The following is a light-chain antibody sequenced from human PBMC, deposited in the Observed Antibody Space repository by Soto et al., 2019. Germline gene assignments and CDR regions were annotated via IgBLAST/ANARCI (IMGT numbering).Light chain of an antibody. V-gene: IGKV1-13*02. Sequence: AIQLTQSPSSLSASVGDSVTITCRASQGISSALAWYQQKPVNAPKLLIYDASSLESGVPSRFSGSGSGTDFTLTISSLQPEDFETYYCPQFNSYPHTFGQGTKLEIK. CDR2: DAS. J-gene: IGKJ2*01. CDR1: QGISSA. CDR3: PQFNSYPHT.